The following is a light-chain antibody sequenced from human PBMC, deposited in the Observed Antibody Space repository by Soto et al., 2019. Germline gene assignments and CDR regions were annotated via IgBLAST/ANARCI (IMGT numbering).Light chain of an antibody. CDR1: SSDVGSYNL. CDR3: QSWDSDAALV. J-gene: IGLJ1*01. Sequence: QSALTQPASVSGSPGQSITISCTGTSSDVGSYNLVSWYQQHPGKAPKLMIYEGSKRPSGIPERFSGSNSGNTATLTISGTQTVDEADYYCQSWDSDAALVFGTGTKLTVL. V-gene: IGLV2-14*02. CDR2: EGS.